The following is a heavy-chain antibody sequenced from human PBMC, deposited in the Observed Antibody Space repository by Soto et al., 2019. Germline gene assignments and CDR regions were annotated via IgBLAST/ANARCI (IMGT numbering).Heavy chain of an antibody. CDR3: AREHSSSSTYYYGMDV. CDR2: ISSSSSYI. Sequence: GGSLRLSCAASGFTFSSYSMNWVRQAPGKGLEGVSSISSSSSYIYYADSVKGRFTISRDNAKNSLYLQMNSLRAEDTAVYYCAREHSSSSTYYYGMDVWGQGTTVTVSS. CDR1: GFTFSSYS. J-gene: IGHJ6*02. V-gene: IGHV3-21*01. D-gene: IGHD6-6*01.